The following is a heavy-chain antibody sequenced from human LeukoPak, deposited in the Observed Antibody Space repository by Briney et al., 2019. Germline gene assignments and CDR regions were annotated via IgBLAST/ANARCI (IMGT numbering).Heavy chain of an antibody. CDR2: INSDESTI. D-gene: IGHD4-17*01. J-gene: IGHJ6*03. CDR3: ARDLLDYGTYFYYMDV. CDR1: GFTVSSNE. V-gene: IGHV3-74*01. Sequence: GGSLRLSCAASGFTVSSNEMSWVRQAPGKGLVWVSRINSDESTINYADSVKGRFTISRDNSKNTVYLQMNSLRGEDTAVYYCARDLLDYGTYFYYMDVWGKGTTVTVSS.